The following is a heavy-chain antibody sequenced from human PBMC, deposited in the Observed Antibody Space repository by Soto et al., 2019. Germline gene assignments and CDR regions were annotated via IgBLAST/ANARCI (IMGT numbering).Heavy chain of an antibody. Sequence: GGSLRLSCAASGFTFSDYYMSWFRQAPGKGLEWVSYISGSGSITHDADSVKGRFTISRDNAKNSLYLQMNSLRAEDTAIYYCARVGSTLAAGTPDYWGQGTLVTVSS. CDR3: ARVGSTLAAGTPDY. CDR1: GFTFSDYY. J-gene: IGHJ4*02. V-gene: IGHV3-11*01. CDR2: ISGSGSIT. D-gene: IGHD6-13*01.